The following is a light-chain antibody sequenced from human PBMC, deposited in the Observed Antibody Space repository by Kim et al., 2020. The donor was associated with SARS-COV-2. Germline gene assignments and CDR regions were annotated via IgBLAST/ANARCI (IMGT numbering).Light chain of an antibody. J-gene: IGKJ4*01. CDR1: QSVSPY. CDR2: DAS. CDR3: QLRTNWLT. V-gene: IGKV3-11*01. Sequence: SLSPGERATLSCRASQSVSPYLGWYQQKPGQAPRLLIYDASKRATGIPARFSGSGSGTDFTLTISSLEPDDFAVYYCQLRTNWLTSGGGTKVDIK.